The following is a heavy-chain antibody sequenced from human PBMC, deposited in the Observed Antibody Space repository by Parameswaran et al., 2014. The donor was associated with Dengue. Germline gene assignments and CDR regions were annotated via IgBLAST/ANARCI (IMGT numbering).Heavy chain of an antibody. J-gene: IGHJ4*02. D-gene: IGHD3-9*01. Sequence: WIRPAPREGAGVDWEYLLYGSTYYNPSLKSRVTISVDTSKNQFSLKLSSVTAADTAVYYCARSELRYFDWSTYYFDYWGQGTLVTVSS. CDR2: LLYGST. V-gene: IGHV4-39*01. CDR3: ARSELRYFDWSTYYFDY.